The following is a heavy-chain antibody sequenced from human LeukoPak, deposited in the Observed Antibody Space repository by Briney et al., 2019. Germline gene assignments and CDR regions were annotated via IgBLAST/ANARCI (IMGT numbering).Heavy chain of an antibody. CDR2: INHSGST. Sequence: SETLSLTCAVYGGSFSGYYWSWIRQPPGKGLEWIGEINHSGSTNYNPSLKSRVTISVDTSKNQFSLKPSSVTAADTAVYYCVVSYVRGVAPFDYWGQGTLVTVSS. CDR1: GGSFSGYY. D-gene: IGHD3-10*01. J-gene: IGHJ4*02. V-gene: IGHV4-34*01. CDR3: VVSYVRGVAPFDY.